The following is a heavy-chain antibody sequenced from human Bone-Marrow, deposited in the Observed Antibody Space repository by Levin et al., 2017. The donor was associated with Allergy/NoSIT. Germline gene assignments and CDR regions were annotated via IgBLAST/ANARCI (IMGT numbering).Heavy chain of an antibody. CDR1: GGSIRSSSYY. CDR3: ARDGTYYYDSSGYYKNYYYYYGMDV. J-gene: IGHJ6*02. D-gene: IGHD3-22*01. CDR2: IYYSGST. V-gene: IGHV4-39*07. Sequence: SQTLSLPCTVSGGSIRSSSYYWGWIRQPPGKGLEWIGSIYYSGSTYYNPSLKSRVTISVDTSKNQFSLKLSSVTAADTAVYYCARDGTYYYDSSGYYKNYYYYYGMDVWGQGTTVTVSS.